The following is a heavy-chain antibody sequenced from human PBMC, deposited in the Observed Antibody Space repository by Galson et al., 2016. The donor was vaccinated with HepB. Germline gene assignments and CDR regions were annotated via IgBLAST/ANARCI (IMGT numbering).Heavy chain of an antibody. CDR2: ISNDGINK. Sequence: SLRLSCAASELIFNNFAIQWVRHAPGKGLEWVAVISNDGINKYYVASVKGRFTISRDNSKSSVYLHMNGLKPEDTAIYYCTRTGLGDFDYWGRGTLVTVSS. CDR3: TRTGLGDFDY. V-gene: IGHV3-30-3*01. J-gene: IGHJ4*02. CDR1: ELIFNNFA.